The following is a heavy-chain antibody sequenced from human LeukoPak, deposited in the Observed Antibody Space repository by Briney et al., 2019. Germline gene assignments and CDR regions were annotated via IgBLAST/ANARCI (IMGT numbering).Heavy chain of an antibody. D-gene: IGHD6-13*01. Sequence: SENLSLTCTVSGGSISSGGYYWSWIRQHPGKGLEWIGYIYYSGSTYYNPSLKSRVTISVDTSKNQFSLKLSSVTAADTAVYYCARGDSSSWYSYYYGMDVWGQGTTVTVSS. J-gene: IGHJ6*02. CDR1: GGSISSGGYY. V-gene: IGHV4-31*03. CDR3: ARGDSSSWYSYYYGMDV. CDR2: IYYSGST.